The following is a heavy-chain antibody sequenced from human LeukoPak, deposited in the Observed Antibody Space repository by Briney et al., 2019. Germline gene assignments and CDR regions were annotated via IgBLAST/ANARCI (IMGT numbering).Heavy chain of an antibody. D-gene: IGHD3-16*02. CDR3: ARRSYRGVIGLYYYYYMDV. V-gene: IGHV3-7*01. CDR1: GPTFCNAW. Sequence: GGSLRLSCVASGPTFCNAWMTWVRQAPGKGLEWVANIKEDGSEKYYVDSVKGRFTMSRDNAKNSVYLQMNRLRVEDTAVYYCARRSYRGVIGLYYYYYMDVWGKGTPVTVSS. CDR2: IKEDGSEK. J-gene: IGHJ6*03.